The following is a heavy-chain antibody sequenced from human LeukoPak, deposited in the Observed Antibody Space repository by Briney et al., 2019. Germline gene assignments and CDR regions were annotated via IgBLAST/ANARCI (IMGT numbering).Heavy chain of an antibody. V-gene: IGHV3-74*01. D-gene: IGHD4-17*01. CDR2: ITGDGSDI. CDR3: ARDAYTTTSNWLDP. CDR1: GFTLNKYW. Sequence: PGGSLRLSCEASGFTLNKYWMHWVRQAPGKGLVWVSRITGDGSDIAYADSVKGRFTVSRDDGKNILFLQMTSLRVEDTAIYYCARDAYTTTSNWLDPWGQGTLVTVSS. J-gene: IGHJ5*02.